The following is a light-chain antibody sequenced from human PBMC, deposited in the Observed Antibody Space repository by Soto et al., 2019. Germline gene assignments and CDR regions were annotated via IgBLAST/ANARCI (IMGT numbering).Light chain of an antibody. V-gene: IGKV1-6*01. CDR1: QDIGSD. CDR3: LQEYNYTLT. J-gene: IGKJ4*01. CDR2: AAS. Sequence: AIQMTQSPSSLSASVRDRVTITRRASQDIGSDLGWYQQKPGKDPKLLIYAASNLQSGVPSRFSGGGSGTDFNLIISGRQTEDFATYECLQEYNYTLTFGGGTKVDIK.